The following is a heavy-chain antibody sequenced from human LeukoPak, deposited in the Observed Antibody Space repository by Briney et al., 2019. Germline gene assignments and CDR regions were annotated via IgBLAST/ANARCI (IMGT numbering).Heavy chain of an antibody. CDR1: GFTFGGYT. Sequence: PGGSLRLSCAASGFTFGGYTMSWVRQAPGKGLQWVSTITSGGDYMYYADPVKGRFTISRDDSKNSLYLHMNSLRAEDTAVYYCARVSICGVVIANDYWGQGTVVTVSS. CDR3: ARVSICGVVIANDY. V-gene: IGHV3-21*01. J-gene: IGHJ4*02. CDR2: ITSGGDYM. D-gene: IGHD3-16*02.